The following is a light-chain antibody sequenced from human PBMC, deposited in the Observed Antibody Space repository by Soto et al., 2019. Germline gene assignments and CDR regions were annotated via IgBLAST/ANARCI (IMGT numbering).Light chain of an antibody. J-gene: IGKJ1*01. CDR3: QQSYGTRT. CDR2: GAS. CDR1: QSIATF. V-gene: IGKV1-39*01. Sequence: DIQMTQSPSSLSASVGDRVTITCRASQSIATFLNWYQQKPGKPPQILIYGASSLQSGVPSRFSGSGSGTDFTLTISSLQPEDCATYYCQQSYGTRTFGHGTKVEIK.